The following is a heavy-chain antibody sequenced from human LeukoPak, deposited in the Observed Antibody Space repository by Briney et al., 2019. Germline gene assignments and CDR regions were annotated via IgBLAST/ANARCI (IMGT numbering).Heavy chain of an antibody. Sequence: ASVKVSCKASGYTFTSYAMNWVRQAPGQGLEWMGWINTNTGNPTYAQGFTGRFVFSLDTSVSTAYLQISSLKAEDTAVYYCARDVDCTNDGCPQSGLAYWGQGALVTVSS. CDR3: ARDVDCTNDGCPQSGLAY. CDR1: GYTFTSYA. J-gene: IGHJ4*02. V-gene: IGHV7-4-1*02. CDR2: INTNTGNP. D-gene: IGHD2-8*01.